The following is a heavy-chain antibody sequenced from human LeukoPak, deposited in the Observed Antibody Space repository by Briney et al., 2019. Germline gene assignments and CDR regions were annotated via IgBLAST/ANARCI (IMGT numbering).Heavy chain of an antibody. CDR2: ISGSGSDT. Sequence: GGSLRLSCAASGFTFVSYAMSWVRQVPGKGLEWVSAISGSGSDTYYADSVKGRFTISRDNSKNTLYLQMRSLRAEDTAVYYCVKDGRLSLTGYYLNYFDCWGQGTLVTVSS. D-gene: IGHD3-9*01. V-gene: IGHV3-23*01. CDR1: GFTFVSYA. J-gene: IGHJ4*02. CDR3: VKDGRLSLTGYYLNYFDC.